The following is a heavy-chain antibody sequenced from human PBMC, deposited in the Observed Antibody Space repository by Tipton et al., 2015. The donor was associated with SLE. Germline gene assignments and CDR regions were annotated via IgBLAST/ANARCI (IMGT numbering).Heavy chain of an antibody. J-gene: IGHJ4*02. CDR2: IKQDGSEK. Sequence: SLRLSCTASGFTFSSYAMSWVRQAPGKGLEWVANIKQDGSEKYYVDSVKGRFTISRDNAKNSLYLQMNSLRAEDTAVYYCAREHSSSSWYGGYYFDYWGQGTLVTVSS. CDR3: AREHSSSSWYGGYYFDY. D-gene: IGHD6-13*01. V-gene: IGHV3-7*01. CDR1: GFTFSSYA.